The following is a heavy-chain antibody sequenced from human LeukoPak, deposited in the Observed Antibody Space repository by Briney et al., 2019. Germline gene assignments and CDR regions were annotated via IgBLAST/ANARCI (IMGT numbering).Heavy chain of an antibody. CDR1: GYTFTGYY. V-gene: IGHV1-2*02. J-gene: IGHJ3*02. CDR3: ARDVVGAHAFDI. D-gene: IGHD2-15*01. Sequence: ASVKVSCKASGYTFTGYYMHWVRQAPGQGLEWMGWINPNSGGTNYAQKFQGRVTITRDTSISTAYMELSRLRSDDTAVYYCARDVVGAHAFDIWGQGTMVTVSS. CDR2: INPNSGGT.